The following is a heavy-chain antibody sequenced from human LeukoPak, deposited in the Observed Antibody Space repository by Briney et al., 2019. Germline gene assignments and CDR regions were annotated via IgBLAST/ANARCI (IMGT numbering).Heavy chain of an antibody. D-gene: IGHD3-22*01. J-gene: IGHJ3*02. Sequence: PGGSLRLSCAASGFTFSSYSMSWVRQAPGKGLEWVSSTSSGSSYIYYADSVKGRFTISRDNAKNSLYLQMNSLRAEDTAVYYCARDRSPDVTMIVVVINAFDIWGQGTMVTVSS. V-gene: IGHV3-21*01. CDR3: ARDRSPDVTMIVVVINAFDI. CDR2: TSSGSSYI. CDR1: GFTFSSYS.